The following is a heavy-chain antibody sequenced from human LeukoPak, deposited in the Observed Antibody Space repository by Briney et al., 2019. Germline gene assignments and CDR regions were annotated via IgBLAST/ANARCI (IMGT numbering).Heavy chain of an antibody. Sequence: GGSLRLSCAASGFTFNNRWMNWVRQAPGKGLEWVANINQRGSEKYYVDSVKGRFTISRDNAKNSLYLQMNSLRAEDTAIYYCARGYVGEIWGQGTMVTVSS. CDR1: GFTFNNRW. V-gene: IGHV3-7*01. CDR2: INQRGSEK. CDR3: ARGYVGEI. J-gene: IGHJ3*01. D-gene: IGHD3-10*01.